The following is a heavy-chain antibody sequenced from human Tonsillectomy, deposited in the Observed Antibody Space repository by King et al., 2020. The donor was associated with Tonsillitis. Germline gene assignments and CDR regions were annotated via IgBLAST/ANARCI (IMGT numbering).Heavy chain of an antibody. D-gene: IGHD6-13*01. J-gene: IGHJ3*01. Sequence: VQLVESGGGVVQPGRTLRLSCEASGFNFSYFGMNWVRQAPGKGLEWVAVIFSDGSHKFYADSVRGRFIISRDNFKSTLYLQMNTLSANDTASYYCVRAGVEADTSSYAFDLWGQGTLVTVSS. CDR1: GFNFSYFG. V-gene: IGHV3-33*01. CDR3: VRAGVEADTSSYAFDL. CDR2: IFSDGSHK.